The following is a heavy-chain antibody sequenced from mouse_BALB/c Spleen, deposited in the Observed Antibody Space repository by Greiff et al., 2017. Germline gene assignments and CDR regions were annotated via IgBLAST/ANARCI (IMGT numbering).Heavy chain of an antibody. Sequence: DVQLVESGAELVKPGASVKLSCTASGFNIKDTYMHWVKQRPEQGLEWIGRIDPANGNTKYDPKFQGKATITADTSSNTAYLQLSSLTSEDTAVYYCARQQLGLRGFAYWGQGTLVTVSA. CDR2: IDPANGNT. J-gene: IGHJ3*01. D-gene: IGHD3-1*01. V-gene: IGHV14-3*02. CDR1: GFNIKDTY. CDR3: ARQQLGLRGFAY.